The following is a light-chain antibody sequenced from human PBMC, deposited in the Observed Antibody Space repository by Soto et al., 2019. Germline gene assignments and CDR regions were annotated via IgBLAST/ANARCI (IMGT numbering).Light chain of an antibody. CDR1: QSSSSY. J-gene: IGKJ2*01. CDR3: QQSYSTPYT. V-gene: IGKV1-39*01. CDR2: AAS. Sequence: DIQMTQSPSSLSASVGDRVTITCRASQSSSSYLNWYQQKPGKAPKLLIYAASSLQSGVPSRFSGSGSGTEFTQTISSLQPEDFATYYCQQSYSTPYTFGQGTKLEIK.